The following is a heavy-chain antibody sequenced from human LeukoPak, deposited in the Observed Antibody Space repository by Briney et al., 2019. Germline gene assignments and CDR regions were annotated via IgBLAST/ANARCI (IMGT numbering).Heavy chain of an antibody. CDR2: IWYDGKEI. Sequence: GGSLRLSCAASGFTFSSYGMHWVRKAPGKGLEWVAVIWYDGKEIHYVDSVKGRFTISRDNFKNTLYLQMNSLTAEDTAVYYCARKMKTGDRVGTFDIWGQGTMVTVSS. J-gene: IGHJ3*02. V-gene: IGHV3-33*03. CDR1: GFTFSSYG. CDR3: ARKMKTGDRVGTFDI. D-gene: IGHD1-1*01.